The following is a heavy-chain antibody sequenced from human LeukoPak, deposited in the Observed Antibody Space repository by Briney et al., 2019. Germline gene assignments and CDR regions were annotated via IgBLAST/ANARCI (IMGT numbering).Heavy chain of an antibody. D-gene: IGHD3-22*01. Sequence: ASVKVSCKASGYTFTSYGINWVRQAPGQGLEWMGWISAYNGDTNYAQKFQGRVTMTRDTSISTAYMELSRLRSDDTAVYYCATKNYYDNSGYYPIGAFDIWGQRTMVTVSS. CDR3: ATKNYYDNSGYYPIGAFDI. CDR1: GYTFTSYG. V-gene: IGHV1-18*01. CDR2: ISAYNGDT. J-gene: IGHJ3*02.